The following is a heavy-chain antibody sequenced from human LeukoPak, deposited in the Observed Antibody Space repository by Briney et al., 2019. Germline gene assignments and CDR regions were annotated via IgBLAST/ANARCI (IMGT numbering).Heavy chain of an antibody. V-gene: IGHV4-59*01. J-gene: IGHJ6*02. D-gene: IGHD3-22*01. CDR1: GGSISSYY. Sequence: SETLSLTCTVSGGSISSYYWSWIRQPPGKGLEWIGYIYYSGSTNYNPSLKSRVTISVDTSKNQFSLKLSSVTAADTAVYYCARIYYDSSGYRYYYYGMDVWGQGTTVTVSS. CDR3: ARIYYDSSGYRYYYYGMDV. CDR2: IYYSGST.